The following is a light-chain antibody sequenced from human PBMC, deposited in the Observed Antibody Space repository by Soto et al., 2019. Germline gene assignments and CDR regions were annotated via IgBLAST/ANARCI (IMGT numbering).Light chain of an antibody. J-gene: IGLJ3*02. CDR3: CSFAGSYTFWV. Sequence: QSALTQPRSVSGSPGQSVTISCTGTSSDVGDYNYVSWYQQYPGKAPKLVIYDVSKRPSGVTDRFSGSNSGNTASLTISGLQAEDEAEYYCCSFAGSYTFWVFGGGTKLTVL. V-gene: IGLV2-11*01. CDR1: SSDVGDYNY. CDR2: DVS.